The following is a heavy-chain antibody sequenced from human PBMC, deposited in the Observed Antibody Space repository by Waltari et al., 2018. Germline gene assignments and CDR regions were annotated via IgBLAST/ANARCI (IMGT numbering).Heavy chain of an antibody. J-gene: IGHJ3*02. CDR1: GFTLSSYW. D-gene: IGHD3-22*01. Sequence: EVQLVESGGGLVQPGGSLRLSCAASGFTLSSYWMSWVRQAPGKGLEWVANIMTDGSEEYYVDSVRGRFTISRDNAKNSLFLQMNSLRPEETAVYYCARDQWFAFDIWGQGTMVTVSS. V-gene: IGHV3-7*01. CDR3: ARDQWFAFDI. CDR2: IMTDGSEE.